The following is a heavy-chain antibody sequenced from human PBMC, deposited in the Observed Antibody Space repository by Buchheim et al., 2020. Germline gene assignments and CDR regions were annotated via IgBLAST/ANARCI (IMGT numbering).Heavy chain of an antibody. CDR3: TTALMEKITMIVGARNN. CDR1: GFTFSNAW. J-gene: IGHJ4*02. Sequence: EVQLVESGGGLVKPGGSLRLSCAASGFTFSNAWMSWVRQAPGKGLEWVGRIKSKTDGGTTDYAAPVKGRFTISRDDSKNTLYLKINSLKTEKTAVYYCTTALMEKITMIVGARNNWGQGTL. CDR2: IKSKTDGGTT. V-gene: IGHV3-15*01. D-gene: IGHD3-22*01.